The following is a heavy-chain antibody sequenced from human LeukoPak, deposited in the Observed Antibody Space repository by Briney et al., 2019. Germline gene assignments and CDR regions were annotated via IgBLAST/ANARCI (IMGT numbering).Heavy chain of an antibody. V-gene: IGHV3-11*01. CDR3: ARAPRFRLVGVPKGPFDP. CDR2: VSSGSSTI. Sequence: GGSLRLSCAASGFTFSDYYMSWIRQAPGKALEWVSYVSSGSSTIYYADSVKGRFTISRDNAKNSLYLQMNSLRAEDTAVYYCARAPRFRLVGVPKGPFDPWGQGTLVTVSS. CDR1: GFTFSDYY. D-gene: IGHD1-26*01. J-gene: IGHJ5*02.